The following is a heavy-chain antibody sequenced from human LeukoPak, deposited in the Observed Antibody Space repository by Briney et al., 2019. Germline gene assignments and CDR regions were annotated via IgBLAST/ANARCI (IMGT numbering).Heavy chain of an antibody. Sequence: SETLSLTCAVYSGSFSGYYWSWIRQPPGKGLEWIGEIYHSGSTNYNPSLKSRVTISVDTSKNQFSLKLSSVSAADTAVYYCARGFATMVRGVVLDFWGQGTLVTVSS. V-gene: IGHV4-34*01. CDR2: IYHSGST. J-gene: IGHJ4*02. D-gene: IGHD3-10*01. CDR1: SGSFSGYY. CDR3: ARGFATMVRGVVLDF.